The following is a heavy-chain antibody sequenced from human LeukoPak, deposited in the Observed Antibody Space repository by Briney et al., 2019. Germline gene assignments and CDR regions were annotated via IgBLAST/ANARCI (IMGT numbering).Heavy chain of an antibody. CDR1: GGSFSGYY. J-gene: IGHJ5*02. CDR2: INHSGST. Sequence: PSETLSLTCAVYGGSFSGYYWSWIRQPPGKGLEWVGEINHSGSTNYNPSLKSRVTISVDTSKNQFSLKLSSVTAADTAVYYCAREYIRYSNYGVGFDPWGQGTLVTVSS. D-gene: IGHD4-11*01. V-gene: IGHV4-34*01. CDR3: AREYIRYSNYGVGFDP.